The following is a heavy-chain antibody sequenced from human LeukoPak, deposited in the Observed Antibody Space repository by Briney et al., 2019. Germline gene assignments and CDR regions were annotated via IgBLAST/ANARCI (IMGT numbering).Heavy chain of an antibody. V-gene: IGHV4-59*01. CDR2: IYYSGST. J-gene: IGHJ3*02. CDR3: ARDPLTGLVADAFDI. D-gene: IGHD7-27*01. Sequence: PSETLSLTCTVSGGSITSYYWSWIRQPPGKGLEWIEYIYYSGSTNYNPSLKSRVTISVDTSKNQFSLKLSSVTAADTAVYYCARDPLTGLVADAFDIWGQGTMVTVSS. CDR1: GGSITSYY.